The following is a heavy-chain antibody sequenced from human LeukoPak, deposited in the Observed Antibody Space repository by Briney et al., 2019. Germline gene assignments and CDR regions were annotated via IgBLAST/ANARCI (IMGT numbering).Heavy chain of an antibody. J-gene: IGHJ6*03. CDR2: SIPNFAAT. CDR1: VSTFSSYA. Sequence: GASVKLSCNSSVSTFSSYAISWVRQAHAQGFELMGVSIPNFAATNYAPKFQGRVTITADESKSTAYMELSSLTSEDTAVYYCARGGSPYYDILTGYLGSYYYYMDVWGKGTTVTISS. CDR3: ARGGSPYYDILTGYLGSYYYYMDV. V-gene: IGHV1-69*13. D-gene: IGHD3-9*01.